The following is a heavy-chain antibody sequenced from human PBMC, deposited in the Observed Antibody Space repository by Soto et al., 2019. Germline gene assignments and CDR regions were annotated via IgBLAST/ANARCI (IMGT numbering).Heavy chain of an antibody. V-gene: IGHV1-2*02. Sequence: ASVKVSCKASGYTFTGYYMHWVRQAPGQGLEWMGWINPNSGSTNYAQKFQGRVTMTRDTSISTAYMELSSLRSDDTAVYYCGSDPADLSGWYDPWGQGTLVTVPS. CDR3: GSDPADLSGWYDP. CDR1: GYTFTGYY. J-gene: IGHJ5*02. D-gene: IGHD6-19*01. CDR2: INPNSGST.